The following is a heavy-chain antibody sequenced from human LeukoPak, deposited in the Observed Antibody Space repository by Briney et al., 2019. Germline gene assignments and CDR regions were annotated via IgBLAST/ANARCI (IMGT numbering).Heavy chain of an antibody. CDR2: INHSGST. Sequence: SETLSLTCAVYGGSFSGYYWSWIRQPPGKGLEWIGEINHSGSTNYNPSLKSRVTISVDTSKSQFSLKLSSVTAADTAVYYCAREGGGRTGYYYYYMDVWGKGTTVTVSS. CDR1: GGSFSGYY. J-gene: IGHJ6*03. V-gene: IGHV4-34*01. CDR3: AREGGGRTGYYYYYMDV. D-gene: IGHD2-15*01.